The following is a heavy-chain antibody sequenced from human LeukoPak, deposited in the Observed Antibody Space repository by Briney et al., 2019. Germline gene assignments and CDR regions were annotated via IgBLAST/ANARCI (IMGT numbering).Heavy chain of an antibody. CDR1: GGSISSGGYS. Sequence: SQTLSLTCAVSGGSISSGGYSWSWIRQPPGKGLEWIGYIYHSGGTYYNPSLKSRVTISVDRSKNQFSLKLSSVTAADTAVYYCASSNYYDSSGYFFDYWGQGTLVTVSS. CDR3: ASSNYYDSSGYFFDY. D-gene: IGHD3-22*01. CDR2: IYHSGGT. J-gene: IGHJ4*02. V-gene: IGHV4-30-2*01.